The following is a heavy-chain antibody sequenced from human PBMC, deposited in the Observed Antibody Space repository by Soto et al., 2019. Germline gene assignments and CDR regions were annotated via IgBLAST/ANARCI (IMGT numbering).Heavy chain of an antibody. CDR2: IRNKANRYTT. CDR1: GFTFSDHY. V-gene: IGHV3-72*01. D-gene: IGHD6-13*01. CDR3: TRDDPRAPGTLDY. Sequence: EAQLVESGGGLVQPGGSLRLSCAASGFTFSDHYMDWVRQSPGKGLEWVGRIRNKANRYTTEYAASVKGRFTISRDDSRNSLHLPMNSLKTEDTAVYYCTRDDPRAPGTLDYWGQGTLVTVSS. J-gene: IGHJ4*01.